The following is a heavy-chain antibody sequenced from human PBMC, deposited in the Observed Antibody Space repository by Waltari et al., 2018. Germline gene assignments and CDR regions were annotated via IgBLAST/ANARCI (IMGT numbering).Heavy chain of an antibody. Sequence: QVQLQESGPGLVKPSQTLSLTCPVSGGPIRSGRYSLSWIRQPAGKGLEWIGRIYTSGSTNYNPSLKSRVTISVDTSKNQFSLKLSSVTAADTAVYYCARAEYQLLFDYWGQGTLVTVSS. CDR1: GGPIRSGRYS. D-gene: IGHD2-2*01. J-gene: IGHJ4*02. V-gene: IGHV4-61*02. CDR2: IYTSGST. CDR3: ARAEYQLLFDY.